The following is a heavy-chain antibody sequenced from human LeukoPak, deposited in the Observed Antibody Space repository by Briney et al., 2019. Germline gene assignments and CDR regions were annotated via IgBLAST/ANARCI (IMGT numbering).Heavy chain of an antibody. Sequence: SVKVSCKASGGTFSSYAISWVRQAPGQGLEWMGGIIPIFGTANYAQKFQGRVTMTRDTSTSTVYMELSSLRSEDTAVYYCARGGDYYDSSGYYYLDYWGQGTLVTVSS. CDR2: IIPIFGTA. J-gene: IGHJ4*02. CDR3: ARGGDYYDSSGYYYLDY. CDR1: GGTFSSYA. V-gene: IGHV1-69*05. D-gene: IGHD3-22*01.